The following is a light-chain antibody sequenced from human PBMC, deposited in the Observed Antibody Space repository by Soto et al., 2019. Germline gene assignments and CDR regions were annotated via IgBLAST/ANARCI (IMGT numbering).Light chain of an antibody. CDR1: SSDVGGYNY. CDR3: SSYAGSNNYV. Sequence: QSALTQPASVSGPPGQSITISCTGTSSDVGGYNYVSWYQQHPGKAPKLMIYEVSKRPSGVPDRFSGSKSGNTASLTVSGLQAEDEADYYWSSYAGSNNYVFGTGTKLTVL. J-gene: IGLJ1*01. V-gene: IGLV2-8*01. CDR2: EVS.